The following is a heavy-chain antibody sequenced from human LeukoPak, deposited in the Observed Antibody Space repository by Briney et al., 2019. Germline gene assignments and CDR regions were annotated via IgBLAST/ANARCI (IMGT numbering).Heavy chain of an antibody. CDR3: AKERDETGYFNAPFDQ. J-gene: IGHJ4*02. D-gene: IGHD3-9*01. CDR2: ISGSGGST. Sequence: PGGSLRLSCAASGFTFSSYAMSWVRQAPGKGLEWVSAISGSGGSTYYADSVKGRFTISRDNSKNTLYLQMNSLRAEDTAVYYCAKERDETGYFNAPFDQWGQGTLVTVSS. CDR1: GFTFSSYA. V-gene: IGHV3-23*01.